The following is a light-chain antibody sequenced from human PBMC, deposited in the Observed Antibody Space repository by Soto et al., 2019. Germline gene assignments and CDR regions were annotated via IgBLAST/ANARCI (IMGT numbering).Light chain of an antibody. CDR1: QNITTY. J-gene: IGKJ4*01. V-gene: IGKV3-11*01. CDR3: QQRSSWPRA. Sequence: EIVLTQSPATLSLSLGERATLSCRASQNITTYLVWYQQKPGQAPRILIYDSSKRATGIPDRFSGSGSGTDFTLTISSLAPEDFALYYCQQRSSWPRAFGGGTKVEFK. CDR2: DSS.